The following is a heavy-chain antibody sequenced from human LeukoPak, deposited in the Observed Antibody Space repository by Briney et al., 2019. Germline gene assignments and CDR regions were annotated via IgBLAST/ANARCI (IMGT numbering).Heavy chain of an antibody. Sequence: SETLSLTCTVSGGSISSSSYYWGWIRQPPGKGLEWIGSIYYSGSTYYNPSLKSRVTISVDTSKKQFSLKLSSVTAADTAVYYCARDNTALIISDYYYMDVWGKGTTVTVSS. CDR3: ARDNTALIISDYYYMDV. D-gene: IGHD5-18*01. J-gene: IGHJ6*03. CDR1: GGSISSSSYY. V-gene: IGHV4-39*07. CDR2: IYYSGST.